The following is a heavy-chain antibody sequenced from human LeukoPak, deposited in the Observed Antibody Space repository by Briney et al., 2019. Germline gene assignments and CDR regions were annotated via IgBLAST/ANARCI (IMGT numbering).Heavy chain of an antibody. D-gene: IGHD2-2*01. CDR2: ITNSGENT. V-gene: IGHV3-23*01. J-gene: IGHJ6*03. Sequence: GGSLRLSCEASGFSFPYGMSWVRQAPGKGLEWVSGITNSGENTYYADSVKGRFTISRDNSKNTLFLEMNSLRVEDTAVYYCARSRKGYQLLSTNRDYYYMDVWGKGTTVALSS. CDR3: ARSRKGYQLLSTNRDYYYMDV. CDR1: GFSFPYG.